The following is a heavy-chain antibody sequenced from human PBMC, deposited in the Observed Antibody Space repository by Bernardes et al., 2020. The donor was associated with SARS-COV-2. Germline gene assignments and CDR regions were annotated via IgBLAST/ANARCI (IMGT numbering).Heavy chain of an antibody. Sequence: ASVKVSCKSSGYRFTDYGITWVRQVPGQGLEWMGWISSNSVNTNYAQKFQGRPTMTTDTSTGTAYMELGSLRSDDTAMYYCARDLGVIVLPPNTANFDCWGQGTLVTVSS. V-gene: IGHV1-18*01. CDR3: ARDLGVIVLPPNTANFDC. CDR1: GYRFTDYG. CDR2: ISSNSVNT. D-gene: IGHD3-10*01. J-gene: IGHJ4*02.